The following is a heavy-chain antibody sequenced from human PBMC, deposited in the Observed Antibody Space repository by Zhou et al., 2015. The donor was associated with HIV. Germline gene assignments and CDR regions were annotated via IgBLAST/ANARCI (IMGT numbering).Heavy chain of an antibody. J-gene: IGHJ4*02. CDR3: AREVEAGWDY. D-gene: IGHD2-15*01. V-gene: IGHV1-69*11. CDR1: GGTVSTYA. CDR2: IIPILGTA. Sequence: QVQVVQSGAEVKKPGSSVRVSCQASGGTVSTYAINWIRQAPRLGLEWMGGIIPILGTANYAQKFQGRVTITADESTSTAYMELSSLRSEDTAVYYCAREVEAGWDYWGQGTLVTVSS.